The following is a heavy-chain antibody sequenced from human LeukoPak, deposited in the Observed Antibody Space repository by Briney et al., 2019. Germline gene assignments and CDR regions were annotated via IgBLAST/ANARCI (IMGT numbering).Heavy chain of an antibody. J-gene: IGHJ4*02. Sequence: GGSLRLSCAASGFTFSSYSMNWVRQAPGKGLEWVSYISSSSSTIYYADSVKGRFTISRDNAKNSLYLQMNSLTTEDTAVYYCSRRDPESLKGYSWGQGTLVTVSS. V-gene: IGHV3-48*04. CDR2: ISSSSSTI. CDR3: SRRDPESLKGYS. CDR1: GFTFSSYS. D-gene: IGHD2-2*01.